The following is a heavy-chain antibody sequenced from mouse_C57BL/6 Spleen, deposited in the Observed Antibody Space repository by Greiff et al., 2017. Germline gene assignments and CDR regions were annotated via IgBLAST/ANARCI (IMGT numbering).Heavy chain of an antibody. CDR2: IDPSDSYT. J-gene: IGHJ3*01. CDR1: GYTFTSYW. CDR3: AREGERDYSPPFAY. Sequence: QVQLQQPGAELVMPGASVKLSCKASGYTFTSYWMHWVKQRPGQGLEWIGEIDPSDSYTNYNQKFKGKSTLTVDKSSSTAYMQLSSLTSEDSAVYDCAREGERDYSPPFAYWGQGTLVTVSA. V-gene: IGHV1-69*01. D-gene: IGHD2-12*01.